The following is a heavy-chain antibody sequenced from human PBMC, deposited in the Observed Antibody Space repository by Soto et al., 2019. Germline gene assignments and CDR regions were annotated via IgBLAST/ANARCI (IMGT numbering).Heavy chain of an antibody. V-gene: IGHV5-51*01. J-gene: IGHJ4*02. CDR1: GYTFASYC. D-gene: IGHD2-15*01. CDR2: ICPSDSDT. Sequence: WESLKISCKGSGYTFASYCTGWVRQMPGKGLEWMGIICPSDSDTRYNPSFQGQVTISGDKSITPVSLQWSGLKASDTATYYCARGPTPLFDYWGQGTLVTVSS. CDR3: ARGPTPLFDY.